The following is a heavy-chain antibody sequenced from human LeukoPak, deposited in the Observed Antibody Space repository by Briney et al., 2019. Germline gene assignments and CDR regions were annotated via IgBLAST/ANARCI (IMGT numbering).Heavy chain of an antibody. CDR3: AKDRGSSWNHPDAFDI. D-gene: IGHD6-13*01. V-gene: IGHV3-11*01. CDR1: GFTFSDYY. J-gene: IGHJ3*02. CDR2: ISSSGSTI. Sequence: GGSLRLSCAASGFTFSDYYMSWIRQAPGKGLEWVSYISSSGSTIYYADSVKGRFTISRDNSKNTLYLQMNSLRAEDTAVYYCAKDRGSSWNHPDAFDIWGQGTMVTVSS.